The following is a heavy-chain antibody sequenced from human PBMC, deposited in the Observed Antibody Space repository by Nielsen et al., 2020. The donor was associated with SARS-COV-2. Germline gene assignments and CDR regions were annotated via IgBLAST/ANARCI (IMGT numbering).Heavy chain of an antibody. CDR2: ISYDGSNK. J-gene: IGHJ6*02. CDR1: GFTFSSYG. V-gene: IGHV3-30*03. CDR3: ARDDTVTMYYYSYYGMDV. D-gene: IGHD4-17*01. Sequence: GGSLRLSCAASGFTFSSYGMHWVRQAPGKGLEWVAVISYDGSNKYYADSVKGRFTISRDNSKNTLYLQMNSLRAEDTAVYYCARDDTVTMYYYSYYGMDVWGQGTTVTVSS.